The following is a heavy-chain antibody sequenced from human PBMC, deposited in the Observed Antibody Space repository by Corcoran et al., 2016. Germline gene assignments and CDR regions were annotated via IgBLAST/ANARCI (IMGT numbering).Heavy chain of an antibody. J-gene: IGHJ6*02. D-gene: IGHD3-3*01. V-gene: IGHV4-34*01. CDR1: GGSFSGYY. Sequence: QVQLQQWGAGLLKPSETLSLTCAVYGGSFSGYYWSWIRQPPGKGLEWIGEINHSGSTNYNPSLKSRVTISVDTSKNQFSLKLSSVTAADTAVYYCARAPTYYDFWSGYWLGGPTPPPYYYYGMDVWGQGTTVTVSS. CDR2: INHSGST. CDR3: ARAPTYYDFWSGYWLGGPTPPPYYYYGMDV.